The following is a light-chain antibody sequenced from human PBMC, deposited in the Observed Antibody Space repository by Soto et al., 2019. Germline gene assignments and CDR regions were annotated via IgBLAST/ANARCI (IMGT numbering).Light chain of an antibody. CDR1: QSMSTN. Sequence: MTQSPATLSVSPEERVSLSCRASQSMSTNLAWYHQKPGQAPRLLIYGASTRDTHIPDRFRGTGSETEFTPGVSSLQSEDFAIYYCQHYYDWPLVTFGGGTRVEI. V-gene: IGKV3-15*01. J-gene: IGKJ4*01. CDR2: GAS. CDR3: QHYYDWPLVT.